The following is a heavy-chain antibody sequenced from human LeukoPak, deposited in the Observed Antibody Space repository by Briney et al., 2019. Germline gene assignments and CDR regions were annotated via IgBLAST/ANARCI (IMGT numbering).Heavy chain of an antibody. D-gene: IGHD5-12*01. CDR2: ISAYNGNT. CDR3: ARDLLGMVAQPGNFDY. J-gene: IGHJ4*02. V-gene: IGHV1-18*01. CDR1: GYTFTSYG. Sequence: ASVKVSCKASGYTFTSYGISWVRQAPGQGLEWMGWISAYNGNTNYAQKLQGRVTMTTDTSTSTAYMELRSLRSDDTAVYYCARDLLGMVAQPGNFDYWGQGTLVTVSS.